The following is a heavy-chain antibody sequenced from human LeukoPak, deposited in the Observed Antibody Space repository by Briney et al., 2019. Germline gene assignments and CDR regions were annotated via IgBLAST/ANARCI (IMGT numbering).Heavy chain of an antibody. CDR2: IRCKANNYAT. V-gene: IGHV3-73*01. CDR1: GFTFSGSA. D-gene: IGHD2-21*01. Sequence: GGSLRLSCAASGFTFSGSAMHWVRQASGKGLEWVGRIRCKANNYATTYAASVKGRFTISRDDSKNTAYLQMNSLKTEDTAVYYCKGGGDYSGYWGQGTLVTVSS. CDR3: KGGGDYSGY. J-gene: IGHJ4*02.